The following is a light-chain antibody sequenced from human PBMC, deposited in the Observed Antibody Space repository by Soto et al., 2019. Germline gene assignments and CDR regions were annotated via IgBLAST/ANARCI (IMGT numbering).Light chain of an antibody. CDR2: DVS. J-gene: IGLJ3*02. CDR1: RSDVGGYNY. CDR3: CSYPGSHTWV. V-gene: IGLV2-11*01. Sequence: QSSLTQPRSVSGSPGQSVTISCTGSRSDVGGYNYVSWYQQHPGKAPKLMIYDVSKRPSGVPDRFSGSKSGNTASLTISGLQDEDEADYYCCSYPGSHTWVFGGGTKLTVL.